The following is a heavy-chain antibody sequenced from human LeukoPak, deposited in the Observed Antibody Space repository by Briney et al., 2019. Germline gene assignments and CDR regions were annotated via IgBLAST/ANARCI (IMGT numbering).Heavy chain of an antibody. Sequence: KSSETLSLTCTVSGGSISSYYWSWIRQPPGKGLEWIGYIYYSGSTNYNPSLKSRVTISVDTSKNQFSLKLGSVTAADTAVYYCASQGYYDILTGYYTAFDIWGQGTMVTVSS. CDR2: IYYSGST. D-gene: IGHD3-9*01. CDR3: ASQGYYDILTGYYTAFDI. V-gene: IGHV4-59*01. CDR1: GGSISSYY. J-gene: IGHJ3*02.